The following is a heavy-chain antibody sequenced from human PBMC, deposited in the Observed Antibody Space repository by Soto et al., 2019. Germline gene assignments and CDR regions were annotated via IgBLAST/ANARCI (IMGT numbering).Heavy chain of an antibody. CDR1: GGSISSYY. V-gene: IGHV4-59*01. D-gene: IGHD2-8*01. Sequence: XETLSLTFTFSGGSISSYYWSWIRQPPGKGLEWIGYIYYSGSTNYNPSLKSRVTISVDTSKNQFSLKLSSVTAADTAVYYCAGENGYWGQGTLVTVSS. J-gene: IGHJ4*02. CDR3: AGENGY. CDR2: IYYSGST.